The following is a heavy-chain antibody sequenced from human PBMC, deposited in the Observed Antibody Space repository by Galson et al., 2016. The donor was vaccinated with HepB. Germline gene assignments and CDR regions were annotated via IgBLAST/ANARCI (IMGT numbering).Heavy chain of an antibody. D-gene: IGHD2-2*01. Sequence: SVKVSCKASGGTFSRYAISWVRQAPGQGLEWMGGIIPIFGTTNYAQKFQGRVTITADESTSTAYMELRSLRSEDTAVYYCARPQSPYCSSTNCFYYGMDLWGQGNPGHRLL. J-gene: IGHJ6*02. CDR3: ARPQSPYCSSTNCFYYGMDL. V-gene: IGHV1-69*13. CDR2: IIPIFGTT. CDR1: GGTFSRYA.